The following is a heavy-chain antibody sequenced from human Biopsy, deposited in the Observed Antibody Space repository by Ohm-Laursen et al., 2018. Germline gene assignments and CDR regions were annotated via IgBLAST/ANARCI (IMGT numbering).Heavy chain of an antibody. Sequence: SSLRLSCSASGFTFGNYAMHWVRQTPGKGLEWVSGLTWNSANIGYADSVKGRFTISGDNARNSVYLQMNSLRAEDTAIYYCARGNGPSAWGQGTLVTVSS. CDR2: LTWNSANI. CDR3: ARGNGPSA. D-gene: IGHD4-23*01. V-gene: IGHV3-9*01. J-gene: IGHJ5*02. CDR1: GFTFGNYA.